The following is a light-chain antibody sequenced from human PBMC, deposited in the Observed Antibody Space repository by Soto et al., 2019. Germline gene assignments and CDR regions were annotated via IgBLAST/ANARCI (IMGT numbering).Light chain of an antibody. CDR1: QSVSSN. J-gene: IGKJ1*01. V-gene: IGKV3-15*01. CDR2: GAS. CDR3: QHYSDSPT. Sequence: EIVMTQSPATLSVSPGERATLSCRASQSVSSNLAWYQQNPGQAPRLLIYGASTRATGIPARFSGSGSGTEFTLTISSLQSEDFAVYYCQHYSDSPTFGQGTKVEIK.